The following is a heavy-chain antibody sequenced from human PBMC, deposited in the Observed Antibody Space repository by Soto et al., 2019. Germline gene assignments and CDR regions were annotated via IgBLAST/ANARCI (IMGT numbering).Heavy chain of an antibody. CDR2: ISAYNGNT. D-gene: IGHD3-10*01. CDR3: AREEEVLLWFGEQRGNFDAFDI. Sequence: ASVKVSCKASGYTFTSYGISWVRQAPGQGLEWMGWISAYNGNTNYAQKLQGRVTMTTDTSTSTAYMELRSLRSDDTAVYYCAREEEVLLWFGEQRGNFDAFDIWGHGTMVTVSS. V-gene: IGHV1-18*01. J-gene: IGHJ3*02. CDR1: GYTFTSYG.